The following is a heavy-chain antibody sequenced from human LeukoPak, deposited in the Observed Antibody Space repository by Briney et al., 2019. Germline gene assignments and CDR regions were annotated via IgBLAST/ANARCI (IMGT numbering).Heavy chain of an antibody. CDR3: ATAAPEYYFDY. CDR2: VYYSGST. CDR1: GGSLSGFY. D-gene: IGHD6-13*01. J-gene: IGHJ4*02. Sequence: PSETLSLTCTVSGGSLSGFYWSWIRQPPGKGLEWIGYVYYSGSTTYNPSLKSRVTISVDTSKNQFSLRLGSVTAADTAVYYCATAAPEYYFDYWGQGTLVTVSS. V-gene: IGHV4-59*03.